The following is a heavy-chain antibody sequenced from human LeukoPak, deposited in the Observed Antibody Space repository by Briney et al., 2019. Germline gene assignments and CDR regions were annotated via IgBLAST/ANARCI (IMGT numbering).Heavy chain of an antibody. CDR1: GFTFTTYS. CDR3: TREYSSSSGRAFDI. CDR2: NSSTSSTM. J-gene: IGHJ3*02. D-gene: IGHD6-6*01. Sequence: GGSLRLSCAASGFTFTTYSMNWVRQALGKGLEWVSYNSSTSSTMYYADSVKGRFTISRDNAKNSLYLQMNSLRAEDTAVYYCTREYSSSSGRAFDIWGQGTMVTVSS. V-gene: IGHV3-48*01.